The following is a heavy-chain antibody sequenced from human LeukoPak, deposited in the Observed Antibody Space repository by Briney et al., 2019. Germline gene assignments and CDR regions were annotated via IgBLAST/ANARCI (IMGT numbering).Heavy chain of an antibody. J-gene: IGHJ4*02. CDR3: ARASRYSSGWYDY. CDR2: ISSNGGST. Sequence: GGSLRLSCAASGFTFSSYAMHWVRQAPGKGLEYVSAISSNGGSTYYANSVKGRFTISRDNSKSTLYLQMGSLRAEDMAVYYCARASRYSSGWYDYWGQGTLVTVSS. CDR1: GFTFSSYA. D-gene: IGHD6-19*01. V-gene: IGHV3-64*01.